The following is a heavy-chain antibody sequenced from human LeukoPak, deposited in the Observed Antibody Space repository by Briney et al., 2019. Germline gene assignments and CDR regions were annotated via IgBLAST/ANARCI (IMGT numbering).Heavy chain of an antibody. J-gene: IGHJ4*02. D-gene: IGHD2-2*01. Sequence: SETLSLTCTVSGGSITGYYWSWIRQPPGKGLEWIGYIYYSGSTNYNPSLKSRVTISVDTSKNQFSLKLSSVTAADTAVYYCARCVGTHCSSTSCYCKLFDYWGQGTLVTVSS. V-gene: IGHV4-59*08. CDR2: IYYSGST. CDR1: GGSITGYY. CDR3: ARCVGTHCSSTSCYCKLFDY.